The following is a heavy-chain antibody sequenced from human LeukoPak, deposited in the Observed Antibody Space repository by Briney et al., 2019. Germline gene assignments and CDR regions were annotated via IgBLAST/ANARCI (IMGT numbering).Heavy chain of an antibody. Sequence: ASVKVSCKASGYTFTDYYMHWVRQAPGQGLEWMAWIHPNSGVTNYAQKFQGRVTMTRDTSITTAYMELSSLRSDDTAVYYCASEYNWNDNWGQGTLVTVSS. CDR2: IHPNSGVT. J-gene: IGHJ5*02. CDR3: ASEYNWNDN. CDR1: GYTFTDYY. V-gene: IGHV1-2*02.